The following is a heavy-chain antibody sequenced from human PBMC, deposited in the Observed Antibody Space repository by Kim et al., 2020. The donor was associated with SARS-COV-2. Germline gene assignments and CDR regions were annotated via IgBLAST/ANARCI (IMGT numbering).Heavy chain of an antibody. Sequence: SETLSLTCTVSGGSISSYYWSWIRQPPGKGLEWIGYIYYSGSTNYNPSLKSRVTISVDTSKNQFSLKLSSVTAADTAVYYCARGGFAIFRPVYYMDVWGKGTTVTVSS. CDR3: ARGGFAIFRPVYYMDV. CDR1: GGSISSYY. D-gene: IGHD3-3*01. CDR2: IYYSGST. J-gene: IGHJ6*03. V-gene: IGHV4-59*01.